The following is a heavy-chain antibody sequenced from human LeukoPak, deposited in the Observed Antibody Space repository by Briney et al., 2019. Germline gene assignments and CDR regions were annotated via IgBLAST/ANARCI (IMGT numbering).Heavy chain of an antibody. CDR1: GYTFTGYY. V-gene: IGHV1-2*02. Sequence: ASVKVSCKASGYTFTGYYIHWVRQAPGQGLEWMGWINPNSGGTNYEQKFQGRVTMTRDTSISTAYMELSRLRSDDTAVYYCARALGREAVAGAQFDAFDIWGQGTMVTVSS. CDR3: ARALGREAVAGAQFDAFDI. D-gene: IGHD6-19*01. J-gene: IGHJ3*02. CDR2: INPNSGGT.